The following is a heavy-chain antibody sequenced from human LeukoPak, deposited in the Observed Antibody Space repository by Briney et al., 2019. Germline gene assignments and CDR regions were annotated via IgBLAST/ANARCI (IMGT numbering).Heavy chain of an antibody. CDR2: ISSSSSYI. Sequence: GGPLRLSCVGLGFTFSNFCMVWVRQVPGKGLEWVSSISSSSSYIYYADSVKGRFTISRDNAKNSLYLQMNSLRAEDTAVYYCARDSFGPWGQGTLVTVSS. CDR3: ARDSFGP. CDR1: GFTFSNFC. V-gene: IGHV3-21*01. J-gene: IGHJ5*02.